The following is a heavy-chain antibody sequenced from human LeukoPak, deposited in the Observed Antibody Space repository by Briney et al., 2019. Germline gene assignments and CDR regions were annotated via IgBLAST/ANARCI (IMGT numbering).Heavy chain of an antibody. CDR2: IYTSGST. CDR1: GCSISSASYY. V-gene: IGHV4-61*02. D-gene: IGHD3-10*01. CDR3: ARGIWFGELLGNWFDP. J-gene: IGHJ5*02. Sequence: PSETLSLTCTVAGCSISSASYYWSWIQQPAGKGLEWIGRIYTSGSTNYNPSLKSRVAISVDTSKNQFSLKLSSVTASDTAVYYCARGIWFGELLGNWFDPWGQGTLVTVSS.